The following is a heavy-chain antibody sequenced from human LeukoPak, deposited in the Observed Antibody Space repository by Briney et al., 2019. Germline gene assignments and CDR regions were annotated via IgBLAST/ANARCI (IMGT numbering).Heavy chain of an antibody. Sequence: GGSLRLSCAASGFTFSSYAMSWVRQAPGKGLEWVSAISGSGGSTYYADSVKGRFTISRDNAKNSLYLQMNSLRAEDTAVYYCAREPSQEPGYWGQGTLVTVSS. V-gene: IGHV3-23*01. J-gene: IGHJ4*02. D-gene: IGHD1-26*01. CDR3: AREPSQEPGY. CDR1: GFTFSSYA. CDR2: ISGSGGST.